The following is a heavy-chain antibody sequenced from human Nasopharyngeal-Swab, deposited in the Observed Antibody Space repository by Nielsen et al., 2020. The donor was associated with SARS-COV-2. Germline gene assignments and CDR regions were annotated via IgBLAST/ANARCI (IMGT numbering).Heavy chain of an antibody. CDR3: ARDGRRIQNGMDV. CDR1: GFTVSSNY. Sequence: GESLKISCAASGFTVSSNYMSWVRQAPGKGLEWVSVIYSGGSTYYADSVKGRFTISRDNSKNTLYLQMNSLRAEDTAVYYCARDGRRIQNGMDVWGQGTTVTVSS. CDR2: IYSGGST. V-gene: IGHV3-53*05. D-gene: IGHD5-18*01. J-gene: IGHJ6*02.